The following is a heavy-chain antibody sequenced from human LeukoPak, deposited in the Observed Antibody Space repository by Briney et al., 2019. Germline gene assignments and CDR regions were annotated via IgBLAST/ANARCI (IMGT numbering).Heavy chain of an antibody. CDR2: IYYSGST. CDR1: GGSVSSGSYY. D-gene: IGHD5-12*01. Sequence: PSETLSLTCTVSGGSVSSGSYYWSWIRQPPGKGLEWIGYIYYSGSTNYNPSLKSRVTISVDTSKNQFSLKLSSVTAADTAVYCCARAGGYLDAFDIWGQGTMVTVSS. J-gene: IGHJ3*02. CDR3: ARAGGYLDAFDI. V-gene: IGHV4-61*01.